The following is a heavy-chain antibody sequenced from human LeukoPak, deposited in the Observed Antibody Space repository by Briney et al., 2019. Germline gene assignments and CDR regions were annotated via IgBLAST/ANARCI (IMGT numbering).Heavy chain of an antibody. D-gene: IGHD2-15*01. V-gene: IGHV4-4*02. CDR3: ARLVGYYSRGSCYHFDY. J-gene: IGHJ4*02. Sequence: SSETLSLTCAVSGDSISSNNWWSWVRQPPGKGLEWIGEIYHSGSTYYNPSLKSRASISVDTSKNQFSLKLSSVTAADTALYFCARLVGYYSRGSCYHFDYWGQGSLVTVSS. CDR2: IYHSGST. CDR1: GDSISSNNW.